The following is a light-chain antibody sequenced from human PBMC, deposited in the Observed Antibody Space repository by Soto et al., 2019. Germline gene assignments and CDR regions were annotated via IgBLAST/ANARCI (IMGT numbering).Light chain of an antibody. CDR1: SGHSSHA. V-gene: IGLV4-69*01. Sequence: QLVLTQSPSASASLGASVKLTCSRSSGHSSHAIAWHQQQPEKGPRYLMKLNSDGSHSKGDGIPDRFSGSSSGAERYLTISSLQSEDEADYFCQTWGTGLRVFGGGTKVTVL. CDR2: LNSDGSH. CDR3: QTWGTGLRV. J-gene: IGLJ2*01.